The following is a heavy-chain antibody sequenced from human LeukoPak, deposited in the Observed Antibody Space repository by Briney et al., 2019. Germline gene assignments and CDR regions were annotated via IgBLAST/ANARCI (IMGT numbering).Heavy chain of an antibody. CDR3: ASSRVLYYYDSSGYYY. D-gene: IGHD3-22*01. CDR1: GGSISSSSYY. V-gene: IGHV4-39*07. CDR2: IYYSGST. Sequence: SETLSLTCTVSGGSISSSSYYWGWIRQPPGKGLEWIGSIYYSGSTYYNPSLKSRVTISVDTSKNQFSLKLSSVTAADTAVYYCASSRVLYYYDSSGYYYWGQGTLVTVSS. J-gene: IGHJ4*02.